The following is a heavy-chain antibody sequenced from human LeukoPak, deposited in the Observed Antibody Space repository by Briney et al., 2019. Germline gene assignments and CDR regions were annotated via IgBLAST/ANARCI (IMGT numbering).Heavy chain of an antibody. V-gene: IGHV3-74*01. D-gene: IGHD3-10*01. CDR3: AKDAYGSGSYDAFDV. J-gene: IGHJ3*01. CDR1: GFTFSTYW. Sequence: PGGSLRLSCAASGFTFSTYWMHWVRQVPGKGLVWVSRINGDGSTTSYADSVKGRFTISRDNAKNTLYLQMNGLRVEDTALYYCAKDAYGSGSYDAFDVWGQGTMVTVSS. CDR2: INGDGSTT.